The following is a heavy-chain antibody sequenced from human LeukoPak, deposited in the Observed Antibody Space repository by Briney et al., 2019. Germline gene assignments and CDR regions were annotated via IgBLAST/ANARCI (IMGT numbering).Heavy chain of an antibody. J-gene: IGHJ4*02. CDR3: ARDCSGGSCLIFDY. CDR1: GFTFSSYW. CDR2: IKQDGSEK. Sequence: GGSLRLSCAASGFTFSSYWMSWVRQAPGKGLEWVANIKQDGSEKYYVDSVKGRFTISRDNAKNSLYLQMNSLRAEDTAVYYCARDCSGGSCLIFDYWGQGTLVTVSS. V-gene: IGHV3-7*01. D-gene: IGHD2-15*01.